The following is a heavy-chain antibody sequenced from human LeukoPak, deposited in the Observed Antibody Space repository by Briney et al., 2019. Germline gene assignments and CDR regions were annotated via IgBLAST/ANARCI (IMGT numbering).Heavy chain of an antibody. Sequence: SETLSLTCTVSGGSISSSSYSWGWIRQPPGKGLEWIGSIYYSGSTYYNPSLKSRVTISVGTSKNQLSLKLSSVTAADTAVYYCARQVGIVVVPAAINYWGQGTLVTVSS. V-gene: IGHV4-39*01. CDR3: ARQVGIVVVPAAINY. CDR2: IYYSGST. D-gene: IGHD2-2*03. CDR1: GGSISSSSYS. J-gene: IGHJ4*02.